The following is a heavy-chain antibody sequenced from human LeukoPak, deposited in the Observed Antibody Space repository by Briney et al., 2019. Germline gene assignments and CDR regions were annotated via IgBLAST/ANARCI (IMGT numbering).Heavy chain of an antibody. V-gene: IGHV3-7*04. D-gene: IGHD1-1*01. CDR2: IKEDGSAT. J-gene: IGHJ4*02. CDR1: GFTFSTYW. CDR3: ARDSPGYLAYDS. Sequence: GGSLRLSCGASGFTFSTYWITWVRQAPGKGPEWVANIKEDGSATYYVDSVKGRFTISRDNAKKSLYLQMNSLRAEDTAVYYCARDSPGYLAYDSWGQGTLVTVSS.